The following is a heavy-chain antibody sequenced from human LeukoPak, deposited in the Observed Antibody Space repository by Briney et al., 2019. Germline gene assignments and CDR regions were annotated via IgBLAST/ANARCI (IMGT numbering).Heavy chain of an antibody. Sequence: GASVKVSCKASGYTFTGYYLHWVRQAPGQGLEWMGWINPTSFGTKYEQKFQGRVTMTRDTSISTDYMELSDLRSDDTALYYCARFRGSGWYSFDLWGQGTLVTVSS. V-gene: IGHV1-2*02. CDR1: GYTFTGYY. J-gene: IGHJ5*02. CDR2: INPTSFGT. CDR3: ARFRGSGWYSFDL. D-gene: IGHD6-19*01.